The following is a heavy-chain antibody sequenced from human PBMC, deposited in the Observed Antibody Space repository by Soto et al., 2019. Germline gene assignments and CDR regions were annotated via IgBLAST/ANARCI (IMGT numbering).Heavy chain of an antibody. CDR3: ARNRDSTIAAAGTWDY. D-gene: IGHD6-13*01. Sequence: ASVKVSCKASGYTFTSYGISWVRQAPGQGLERMGWINPNSGGTNYAQKFQGRVTMTRDTSISTAYMELSRLRSDDTAVYYCARNRDSTIAAAGTWDYWGQGTLVTVSS. V-gene: IGHV1-2*02. CDR2: INPNSGGT. CDR1: GYTFTSYG. J-gene: IGHJ4*02.